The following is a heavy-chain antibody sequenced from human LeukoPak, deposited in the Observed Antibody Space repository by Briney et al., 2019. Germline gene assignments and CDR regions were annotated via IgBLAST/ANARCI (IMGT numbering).Heavy chain of an antibody. CDR2: IYYSGST. CDR3: ARQVQCSGGSCYYFDY. Sequence: SETLSLTCTVSGGSISSSSYYWGWIRQPPGKGLEWIGSIYYSGSTYYNPSLKSRVTISVDTSKNQFSLKLSSVTAADTAVYYCARQVQCSGGSCYYFDYWGPGTLVTVSS. J-gene: IGHJ4*02. D-gene: IGHD2-15*01. CDR1: GGSISSSSYY. V-gene: IGHV4-39*01.